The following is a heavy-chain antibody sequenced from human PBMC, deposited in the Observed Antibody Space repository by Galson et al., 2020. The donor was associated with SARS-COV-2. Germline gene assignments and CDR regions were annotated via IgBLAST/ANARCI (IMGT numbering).Heavy chain of an antibody. CDR1: GFTFSNYA. V-gene: IGHV3-23*01. D-gene: IGHD3-10*01. J-gene: IGHJ5*02. CDR2: LSGSGGST. CDR3: ARSYSTYNWFDP. Sequence: GDSLKISCAASGFTFSNYAMSWVRQAPGKGLEWVSALSGSGGSTYYADSVKGRFTISRDNSKNTLYLQMNSLRAEDTAVYYCARSYSTYNWFDPWGRGTLVTVSS.